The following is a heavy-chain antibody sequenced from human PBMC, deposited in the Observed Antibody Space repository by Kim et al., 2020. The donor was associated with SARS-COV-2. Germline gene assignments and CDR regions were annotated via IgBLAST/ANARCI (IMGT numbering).Heavy chain of an antibody. D-gene: IGHD3-10*01. V-gene: IGHV4-61*06. J-gene: IGHJ4*02. Sequence: SLKSRVTISVDTSKNQFSLKLSSVTAADTAVYYCTMGGYYGSGSYYNGDYWGQGTLVTVSS. CDR3: TMGGYYGSGSYYNGDY.